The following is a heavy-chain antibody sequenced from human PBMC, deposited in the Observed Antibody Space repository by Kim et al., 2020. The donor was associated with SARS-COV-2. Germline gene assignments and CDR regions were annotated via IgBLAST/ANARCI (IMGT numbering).Heavy chain of an antibody. CDR1: GFTFSSYA. V-gene: IGHV3-23*03. CDR3: AKSSYYDFWSGYYKGGGYFDY. D-gene: IGHD3-3*01. Sequence: GGSLRLSCAASGFTFSSYAMSWVRQAPGKGLEWVSVIYSGGSSTYYADSVKGRFTISRDNSKNTLYLQMNSLRAEDTAVYYCAKSSYYDFWSGYYKGGGYFDYWGQGTLVTVSS. CDR2: IYSGGSST. J-gene: IGHJ4*02.